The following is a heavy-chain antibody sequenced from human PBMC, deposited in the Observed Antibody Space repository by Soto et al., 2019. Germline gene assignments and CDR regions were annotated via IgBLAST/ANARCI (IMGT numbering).Heavy chain of an antibody. CDR2: ISNDGSNK. D-gene: IGHD3-22*01. V-gene: IGHV3-30*18. J-gene: IGHJ4*02. CDR1: GFTLSSYG. CDR3: AKDYYYDSSGWVD. Sequence: QVQLVETGGGVVQPGRSLRLSCAASGFTLSSYGMHWVRQAPGKGLEWVAVISNDGSNKYYADSVKGRFTISGDNSKNTLYLQMNSLRAEDTAMYYCAKDYYYDSSGWVDWGQGTLVTVSS.